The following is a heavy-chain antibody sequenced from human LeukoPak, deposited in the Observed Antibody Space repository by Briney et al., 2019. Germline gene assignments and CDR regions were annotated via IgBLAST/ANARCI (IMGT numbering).Heavy chain of an antibody. CDR2: IYYSGST. D-gene: IGHD5-18*01. CDR1: GGSISSYY. CDR3: ARGRGYSYGYPHDY. V-gene: IGHV4-59*01. J-gene: IGHJ4*02. Sequence: TSETLSFTCTVSGGSISSYYWSWIRQPPGKGLEWIGYIYYSGSTNYNPSLKSRVTISVDTSKNQFSLKLSSVTAADTAVYYCARGRGYSYGYPHDYWGQGTLVTVSS.